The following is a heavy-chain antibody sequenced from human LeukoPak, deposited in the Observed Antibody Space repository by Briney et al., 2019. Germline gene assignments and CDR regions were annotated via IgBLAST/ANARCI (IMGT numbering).Heavy chain of an antibody. J-gene: IGHJ4*02. CDR1: GFSFSDNN. V-gene: IGHV3-11*01. CDR3: ASDIVATSGDF. D-gene: IGHD5-12*01. Sequence: GPLRLSCAASGFSFSDNNMHWVRQAPGKGLEWVAYITSSGADIYYADSVKGRFTISRDNAKNALFLRMNSLRVEDTATYYCASDIVATSGDFWGQGTLVSVSS. CDR2: ITSSGADI.